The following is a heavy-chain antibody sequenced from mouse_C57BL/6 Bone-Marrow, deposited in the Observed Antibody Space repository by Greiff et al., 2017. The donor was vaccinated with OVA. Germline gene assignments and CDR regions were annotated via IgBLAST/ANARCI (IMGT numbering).Heavy chain of an antibody. Sequence: VQGVESGAELARPGASVKLSCKASGYTFTSYGISWVKQRTGQGLEWIGEIYPRSGNTYYNEKFKGKATLTADKSSSTAYMELRSLTSEDSAVYFCARELRRRYFDVWGTGTTVTVSS. J-gene: IGHJ1*03. CDR3: ARELRRRYFDV. V-gene: IGHV1-81*01. CDR1: GYTFTSYG. D-gene: IGHD2-4*01. CDR2: IYPRSGNT.